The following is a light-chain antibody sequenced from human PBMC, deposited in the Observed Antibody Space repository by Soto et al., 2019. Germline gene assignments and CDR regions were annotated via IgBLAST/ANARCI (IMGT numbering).Light chain of an antibody. CDR1: SSDVGGYDR. CDR2: EVN. V-gene: IGLV2-23*02. J-gene: IGLJ3*02. Sequence: QSALTQPASVSGSPGQSIAISCTGTSSDVGGYDRVSWYQQHPDKAPTLIIYEVNKRPSGVSSRFSGSKSGNTASLTISGLQAEDEADYYCCSSVGSPNWVFGGGTKVTVL. CDR3: CSSVGSPNWV.